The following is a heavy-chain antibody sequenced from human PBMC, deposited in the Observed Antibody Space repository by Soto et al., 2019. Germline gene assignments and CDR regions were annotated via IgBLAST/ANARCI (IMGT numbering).Heavy chain of an antibody. D-gene: IGHD6-13*01. Sequence: SVKVYCKASGGTFSSYAISLVRQAPGQGLEWMGGIIPIFGTAKHAQKLQGRVTMTTDKSTSTAYMELRSLRSDDTAVYYCARVLRQQRAPLESWFAPWGQEPLVTVP. CDR2: IIPIFGTA. CDR1: GGTFSSYA. J-gene: IGHJ5*02. CDR3: ARVLRQQRAPLESWFAP. V-gene: IGHV1-69*05.